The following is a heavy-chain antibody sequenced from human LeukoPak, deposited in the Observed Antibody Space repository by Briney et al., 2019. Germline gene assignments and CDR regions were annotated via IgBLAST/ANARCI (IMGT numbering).Heavy chain of an antibody. CDR1: GGSISSRSYY. J-gene: IGHJ1*01. D-gene: IGHD3-22*01. V-gene: IGHV4-39*02. Sequence: PSETLSLTCTVSGGSISSRSYYWGWIRQPPGKGLEWIANIYSSGSTYQHPSLKRRVTISVDTSKTHFSLKLSSLTAADTAVYYCGSQFYDSSGYYFQHWGQGTLVTVSS. CDR3: GSQFYDSSGYYFQH. CDR2: IYSSGST.